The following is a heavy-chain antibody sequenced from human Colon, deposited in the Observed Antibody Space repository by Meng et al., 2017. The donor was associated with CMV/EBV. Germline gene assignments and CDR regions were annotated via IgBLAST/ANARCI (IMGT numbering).Heavy chain of an antibody. CDR3: ARGGTTVTTRFDY. J-gene: IGHJ4*02. V-gene: IGHV4-39*07. D-gene: IGHD4-17*01. Sequence: SETLSLTCTVSGGSISSSSFYWGWIRQPPGKAREWIGSVYYSGSAYHSGTTEYNSSLKSRVTMSVDTSKHQFSPKLSSVTAADTAVYYCARGGTTVTTRFDYWGQGTLVTVSS. CDR1: GGSISSSSFY. CDR2: VYYSGSA.